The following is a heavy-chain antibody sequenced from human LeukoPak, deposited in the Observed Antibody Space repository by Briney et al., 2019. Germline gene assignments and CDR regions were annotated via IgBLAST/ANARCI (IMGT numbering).Heavy chain of an antibody. V-gene: IGHV3-64*02. CDR1: GFTFSSYA. Sequence: GGSLRLSCAASGFTFSSYAMHWVRQAPGKGLEYVSAISSNGGSTYYADSVKGRFTISRDNSKNTLYLQMGSLRAEDMAVYYCARDGQDGYYDSSGYGHWGQGTLVAVSS. D-gene: IGHD3-22*01. CDR2: ISSNGGST. CDR3: ARDGQDGYYDSSGYGH. J-gene: IGHJ4*02.